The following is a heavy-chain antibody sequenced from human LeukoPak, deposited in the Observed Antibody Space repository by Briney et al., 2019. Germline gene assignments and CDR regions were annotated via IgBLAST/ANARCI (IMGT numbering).Heavy chain of an antibody. D-gene: IGHD2-21*02. CDR2: INPKGGGI. CDR3: ARDTCAGGDCFNWFDP. V-gene: IGHV1-2*02. J-gene: IGHJ5*02. Sequence: ASVNLSRKASASSFTDYYIHWAQQAPGQGLQWMGWINPKGGGINYAPEFQGRVTMTRDTSITTAYMEMSSLRSDDTAMYYCARDTCAGGDCFNWFDPWGQGTLVTVSS. CDR1: ASSFTDYY.